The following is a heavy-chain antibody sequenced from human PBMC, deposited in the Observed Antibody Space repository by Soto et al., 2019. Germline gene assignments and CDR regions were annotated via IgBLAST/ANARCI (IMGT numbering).Heavy chain of an antibody. CDR1: GYTLTELS. CDR2: FDPEDGET. D-gene: IGHD3-9*01. V-gene: IGHV1-24*01. CDR3: ATLYRYYDILTGYYYFDY. Sequence: ASVKVSCKVSGYTLTELSMHWVRQAPGKGLEWMGGFDPEDGETIYAQKLQGRVTMTEDTSTDTAYIEMSSLRSEDTALFYCATLYRYYDILTGYYYFDYWGQGTLVTVSS. J-gene: IGHJ4*02.